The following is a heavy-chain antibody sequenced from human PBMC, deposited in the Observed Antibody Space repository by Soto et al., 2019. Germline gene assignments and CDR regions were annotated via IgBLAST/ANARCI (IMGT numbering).Heavy chain of an antibody. CDR2: LYYTGTT. J-gene: IGHJ4*02. D-gene: IGHD3-10*01. CDR1: GTSIRGYY. Sequence: SETLSLTFSVSGTSIRGYYWTWIRQPPGKGLEWIGYLYYTGTTKYNPSLKSRVTISVDTSQNQFSLRLHSVPAADTAVYSCAREGSSFGSNHFDSWGQGARGTVAT. CDR3: AREGSSFGSNHFDS. V-gene: IGHV4-59*01.